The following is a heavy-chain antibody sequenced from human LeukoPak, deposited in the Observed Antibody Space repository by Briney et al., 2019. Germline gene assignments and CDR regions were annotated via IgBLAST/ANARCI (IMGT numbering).Heavy chain of an antibody. D-gene: IGHD1-26*01. CDR3: ARVGGATGGY. CDR2: IIPIFGTA. V-gene: IGHV1-69*13. Sequence: ASVKVSCKASGGTFSSYAISWVRQAPGQGLEWMGGIIPIFGTAKYAQKFQGRVTITADESTSKAYMELSSLRSADTAAYYCARVGGATGGYWCQGTLVTVSS. J-gene: IGHJ4*02. CDR1: GGTFSSYA.